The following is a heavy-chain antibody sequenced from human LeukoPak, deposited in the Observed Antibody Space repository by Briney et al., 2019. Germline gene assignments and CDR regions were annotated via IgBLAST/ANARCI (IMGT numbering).Heavy chain of an antibody. D-gene: IGHD1-1*01. V-gene: IGHV4-59*01. CDR3: VRPESAGTKYRFDY. CDR1: GGSMSYYY. Sequence: SETLSLTCTVSGGSMSYYYWTRIRQTPGKGLEWIGYKYYDGNSGNTNYNPSLESRVTISVDTSKNHVSLNLTSVTAADTAVYYCVRPESAGTKYRFDYWGQGALVTVSS. J-gene: IGHJ4*02. CDR2: KYYDGNSGNT.